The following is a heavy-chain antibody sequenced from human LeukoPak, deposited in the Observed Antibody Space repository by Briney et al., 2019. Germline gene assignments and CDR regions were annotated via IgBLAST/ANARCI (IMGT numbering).Heavy chain of an antibody. CDR2: ISGSGGGT. CDR3: AKSSSSYSSSWLVGY. CDR1: GFTFSIFA. D-gene: IGHD6-13*01. Sequence: GGSLSLSCAVSGFTFSIFAMRWVRQPPGKGLECVSAISGSGGGTYYADSVRGRFTISRDNSKNTLYLQMNSLRAEDTAVYYCAKSSSSYSSSWLVGYWGQGTLVPVSS. V-gene: IGHV3-23*01. J-gene: IGHJ4*02.